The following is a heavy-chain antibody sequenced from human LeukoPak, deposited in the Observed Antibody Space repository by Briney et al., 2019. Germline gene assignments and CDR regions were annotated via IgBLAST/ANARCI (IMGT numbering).Heavy chain of an antibody. CDR3: ARELASGITGTIDY. CDR2: IWYDGSNK. D-gene: IGHD1-7*01. V-gene: IGHV3-33*01. Sequence: GGSLRLSCAASGFTFSSHGMHWVRQAPGKGLEWVAVIWYDGSNKYYVDSVKGRFTISRDNSKNTLYLEVNGLRAEDTAVYYCARELASGITGTIDYWGQGTLVTVSS. CDR1: GFTFSSHG. J-gene: IGHJ4*02.